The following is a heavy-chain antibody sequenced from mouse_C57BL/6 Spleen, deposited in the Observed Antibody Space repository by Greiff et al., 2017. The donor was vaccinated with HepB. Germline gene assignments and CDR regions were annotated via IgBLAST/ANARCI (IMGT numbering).Heavy chain of an antibody. J-gene: IGHJ4*01. Sequence: QVQLQQPGAELVMPGASVKLSCKASGYTFTSYWMHWVKQRPGQGLEWIGEIDPSDSYTNYNQKFKGKSTLTVDKSSSTAYMQLSSLTSEDSAVYYCARRGYDKDYAIDYWGQGTSVTVSS. CDR3: ARRGYDKDYAIDY. CDR1: GYTFTSYW. V-gene: IGHV1-69*01. D-gene: IGHD3-2*02. CDR2: IDPSDSYT.